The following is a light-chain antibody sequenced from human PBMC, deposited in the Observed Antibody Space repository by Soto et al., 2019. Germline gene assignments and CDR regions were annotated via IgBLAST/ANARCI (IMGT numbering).Light chain of an antibody. CDR2: TAY. CDR3: QQSYSRPRT. V-gene: IGKV1-12*01. J-gene: IGKJ1*01. CDR1: QGISSY. Sequence: DIQMTQSPSSVSASVGDRVTITCRASQGISSYLAWYQQKPGKAPKLLIYTAYSLESGVPSRFSGSGSGTDFTLTITSLQPEDFATYFCQQSYSRPRTFGQGTKVDIK.